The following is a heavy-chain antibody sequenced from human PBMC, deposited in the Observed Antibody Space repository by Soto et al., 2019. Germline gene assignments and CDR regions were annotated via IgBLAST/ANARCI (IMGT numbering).Heavy chain of an antibody. J-gene: IGHJ3*02. CDR3: ARDTYCGGDCYSGEGAFDI. CDR2: IYHSGST. Sequence: SETLSLTCAVSSGSISSSNWWSWVRQPPGKGLEWIGEIYHSGSTNYNPSLKSRVTISVDKSKNQFSLKLSSVTAADTAVYYCARDTYCGGDCYSGEGAFDIWGQGTMVTVSS. V-gene: IGHV4-4*02. CDR1: SGSISSSNW. D-gene: IGHD2-21*01.